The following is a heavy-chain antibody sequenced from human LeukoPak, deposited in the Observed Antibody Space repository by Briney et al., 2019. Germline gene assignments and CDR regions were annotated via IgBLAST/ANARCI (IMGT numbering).Heavy chain of an antibody. V-gene: IGHV3-74*01. J-gene: IGHJ4*02. CDR1: GFTFSNYW. Sequence: PGGSLRLSCAASGFTFSNYWMHWVRQAPGKGLVWVSRINSDGNITTYADSVKGRFTISRDNAKNALYLQMNSLRAEDTAVYYCARGAAGTLGYFDYWGQGTLVTVSS. CDR2: INSDGNIT. D-gene: IGHD6-13*01. CDR3: ARGAAGTLGYFDY.